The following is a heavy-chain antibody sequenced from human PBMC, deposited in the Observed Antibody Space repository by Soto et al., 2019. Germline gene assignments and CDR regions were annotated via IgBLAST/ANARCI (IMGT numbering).Heavy chain of an antibody. CDR1: GFTFSSYG. J-gene: IGHJ6*02. CDR3: VKERYAQLWLEDYGMDV. D-gene: IGHD5-18*01. Sequence: SLRLSCAASGFTFSSYGIHWVRQAPGKGLEWVALISYDGTDKYYADSVKGRFTISRDNSKNTLYLQVSSLGPEDTAVYYCVKERYAQLWLEDYGMDVWGQGTTVTVSS. CDR2: ISYDGTDK. V-gene: IGHV3-30*18.